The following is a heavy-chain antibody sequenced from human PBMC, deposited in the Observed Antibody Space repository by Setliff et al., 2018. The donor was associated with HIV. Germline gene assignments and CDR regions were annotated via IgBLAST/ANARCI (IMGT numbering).Heavy chain of an antibody. CDR1: GSTFTDYY. CDR3: ARDSGSYCTNGVCPPGYYMDV. Sequence: ASVKVSCKASGSTFTDYYMHWVRQAPGQGLEWMGWINPNSGDTNYAQNFQGRVTMTRDTSISTAYMELSRLRSDDTAVYYCARDSGSYCTNGVCPPGYYMDVWGKGTTVTVSS. J-gene: IGHJ6*03. CDR2: INPNSGDT. V-gene: IGHV1-2*02. D-gene: IGHD2-8*01.